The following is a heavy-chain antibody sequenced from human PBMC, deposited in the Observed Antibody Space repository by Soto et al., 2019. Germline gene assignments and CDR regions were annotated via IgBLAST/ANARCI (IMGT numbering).Heavy chain of an antibody. CDR3: ARDIGSGSFDY. Sequence: AAVKVSCKASGYTFTSYYMHWVRQAPGQGLEWMGIINPSGGSPTYAQKFQGRVTMTRDTSTSTVYMELSSLRSEDTAVYYCARDIGSGSFDYWGQGTLVTVSS. CDR2: INPSGGSP. J-gene: IGHJ4*02. D-gene: IGHD3-22*01. CDR1: GYTFTSYY. V-gene: IGHV1-46*01.